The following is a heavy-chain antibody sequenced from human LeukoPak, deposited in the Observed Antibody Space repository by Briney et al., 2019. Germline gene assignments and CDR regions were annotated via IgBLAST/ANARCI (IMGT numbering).Heavy chain of an antibody. D-gene: IGHD3-10*01. CDR1: GFTFSSYG. CDR3: ARDGITMVRGVTLDP. V-gene: IGHV3-33*01. CDR2: IGYGGSNK. Sequence: PGRSLRPSCAASGFTFSSYGMHGFREAPGKGVEGGAVIGYGGSNKYYADSGKGRFTNSRDNSKNTLYLKMNSLRAEDTAVYYCARDGITMVRGVTLDPWGQGTLVTVSS. J-gene: IGHJ5*02.